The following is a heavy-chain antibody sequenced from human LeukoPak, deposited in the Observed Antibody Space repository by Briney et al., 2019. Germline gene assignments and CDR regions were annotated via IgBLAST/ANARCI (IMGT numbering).Heavy chain of an antibody. CDR1: TGSFSGYY. CDR2: INHSGST. CDR3: ARNRADGSGTYYERNPLNFDS. J-gene: IGHJ4*01. D-gene: IGHD3-10*01. V-gene: IGHV4-34*01. Sequence: SETLSLTCAVYTGSFSGYYWTWIRQPPGKGLGWIGDINHSGSTNCNPSLKSRITLSVDTSKNQFSLKVGSVTAADTAIYYCARNRADGSGTYYERNPLNFDSWGQGTLVTVSS.